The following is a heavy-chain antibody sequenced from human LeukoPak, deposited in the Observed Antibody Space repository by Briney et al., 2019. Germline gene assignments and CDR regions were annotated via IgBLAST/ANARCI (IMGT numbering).Heavy chain of an antibody. J-gene: IGHJ3*02. D-gene: IGHD3-22*01. V-gene: IGHV4-39*01. CDR2: IYYSGST. CDR1: GGSISSSSYY. CDR3: ATSRYSYDSSGYYNGAAFDI. Sequence: SETLSLTCTVSGGSISSSSYYWGWIRQPPGKGLEWIGSIYYSGSTYYDPSLKSRVTISVDTSKNQFSLKLSSVTAADTAVYYCATSRYSYDSSGYYNGAAFDIWGQGTMVTVSS.